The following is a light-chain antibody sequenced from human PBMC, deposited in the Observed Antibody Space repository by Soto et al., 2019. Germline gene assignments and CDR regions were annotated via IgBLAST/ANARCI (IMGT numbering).Light chain of an antibody. CDR1: SSDVGGYNY. V-gene: IGLV2-14*03. CDR3: SSYTSSNTYV. J-gene: IGLJ1*01. Sequence: QSVLTQPASVSGSPGQSITISCTGTSSDVGGYNYVSWYQHHPRKAPKLMIYDVSNRPSGISNRLSGSKSGNTASLTISGLQAEDETDYYCSSYTSSNTYVFGTGTKLTVL. CDR2: DVS.